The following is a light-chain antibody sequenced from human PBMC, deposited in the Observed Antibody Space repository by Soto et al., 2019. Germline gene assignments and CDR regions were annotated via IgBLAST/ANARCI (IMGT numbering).Light chain of an antibody. Sequence: FQMTQSPSSLSASVGDRVTITCRTSQSINNCLNWYQQKPGKAPKLLIYGASSLQGGVPLRFSGSGSGTDFTLTISSLQPEDFATYYCQESYSVLWGTCGQGTKVDI. CDR1: QSINNC. J-gene: IGKJ1*01. CDR3: QESYSVLWGT. CDR2: GAS. V-gene: IGKV1-39*01.